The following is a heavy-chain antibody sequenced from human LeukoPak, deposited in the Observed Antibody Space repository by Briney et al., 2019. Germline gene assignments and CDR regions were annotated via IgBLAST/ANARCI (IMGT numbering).Heavy chain of an antibody. V-gene: IGHV4-39*01. Sequence: SETLSLTCTVSGGSISSNSAYWGWIRQPPGKGLEWIGSIYYSMNTYYNPSLKSRVTISADTSKNQFSLRLDSVSAADTAVYSSASPRGFSYGYFDHWGQGSLVTVSS. CDR1: GGSISSNSAY. CDR3: ASPRGFSYGYFDH. CDR2: IYYSMNT. D-gene: IGHD5-18*01. J-gene: IGHJ4*02.